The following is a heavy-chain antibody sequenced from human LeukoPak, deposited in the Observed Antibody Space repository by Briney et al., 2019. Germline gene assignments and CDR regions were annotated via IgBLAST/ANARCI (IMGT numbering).Heavy chain of an antibody. Sequence: SETLSLTCTVSGGSISSYYWSWIRQPPGKGLEWIGYISYSGSTKYNPSLKSRVTISVDTSKNQFSLKLSSVTAADTAVYYCARGDDYGDLGAYWGQGTLVTVSS. CDR2: ISYSGST. V-gene: IGHV4-59*01. D-gene: IGHD4-17*01. CDR1: GGSISSYY. CDR3: ARGDDYGDLGAY. J-gene: IGHJ4*02.